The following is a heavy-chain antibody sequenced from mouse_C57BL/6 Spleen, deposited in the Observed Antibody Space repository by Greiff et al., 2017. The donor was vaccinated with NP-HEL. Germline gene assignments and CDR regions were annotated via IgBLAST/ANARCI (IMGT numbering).Heavy chain of an antibody. V-gene: IGHV1-76*01. CDR2: IYPGSGNT. Sequence: QVQLQQSGAELVRPGASVKLSCKASGYTFTDYYINWVKQRPGQGLEWIARIYPGSGNTYYNEKFKGKATLTAEKSSSTAYMQLSSLTSEDSAVYFCARSGSSYYAMDYWGQGTSVTVSS. CDR1: GYTFTDYY. D-gene: IGHD1-1*01. J-gene: IGHJ4*01. CDR3: ARSGSSYYAMDY.